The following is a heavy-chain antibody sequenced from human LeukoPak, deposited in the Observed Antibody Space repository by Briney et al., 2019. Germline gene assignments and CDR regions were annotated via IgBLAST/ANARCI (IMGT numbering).Heavy chain of an antibody. V-gene: IGHV4-30-4*07. CDR1: GGSISSGGYS. J-gene: IGHJ4*02. CDR3: AKDRLLNCRGDCYIFDY. Sequence: SQTLSLTCAVSGGSISSGGYSWSWIRQPPGKGLEWIGYIYYSGSTYYNPSLKSRVTISVDTSKNQFSLKLSSVTAADTAVYYCAKDRLLNCRGDCYIFDYWGQGTVVTVSS. CDR2: IYYSGST. D-gene: IGHD2-21*02.